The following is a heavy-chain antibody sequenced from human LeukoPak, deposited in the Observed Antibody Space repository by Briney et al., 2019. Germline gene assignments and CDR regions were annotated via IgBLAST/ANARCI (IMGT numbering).Heavy chain of an antibody. V-gene: IGHV1-46*01. CDR2: INPSGGST. D-gene: IGHD5-24*01. CDR3: ARDPGRGWLQKRVYAFDI. J-gene: IGHJ3*02. Sequence: ASVKVSCKASGYTFISYYMHWVRQAPGQGLEWMGIINPSGGSTSYAQKFQGRVTMTRDTSTSTVYMELSSLRSEDTAVYYCARDPGRGWLQKRVYAFDIWGQGTMVTVSS. CDR1: GYTFISYY.